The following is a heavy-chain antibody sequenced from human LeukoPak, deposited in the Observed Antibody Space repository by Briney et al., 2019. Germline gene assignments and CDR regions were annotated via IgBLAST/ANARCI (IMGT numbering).Heavy chain of an antibody. V-gene: IGHV3-48*03. D-gene: IGHD3-10*02. CDR1: GFTFSNYA. CDR3: AELGITMIGGV. CDR2: ISSSGSTI. J-gene: IGHJ6*04. Sequence: GGSLRLSCAASGFTFSNYAMSWVRQAPGKGLEWVSYISSSGSTIYYAESVKGRFTISRDNAKNSLYLQMNSLRAEDTAVYYCAELGITMIGGVWGKGTTVTISS.